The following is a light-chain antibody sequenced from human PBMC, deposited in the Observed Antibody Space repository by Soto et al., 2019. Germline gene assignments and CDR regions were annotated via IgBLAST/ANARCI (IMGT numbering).Light chain of an antibody. Sequence: EIVLTQSPGTLSLSLGERATISCRASQSITSRYLGWYQQKPGQAPMLLIYGASSRDTGITDRFSGSGSGTDFTLTISSLEPEDFAVYYCQQYGSSPWTFGEGTKVEIK. J-gene: IGKJ1*01. V-gene: IGKV3-20*01. CDR2: GAS. CDR3: QQYGSSPWT. CDR1: QSITSRY.